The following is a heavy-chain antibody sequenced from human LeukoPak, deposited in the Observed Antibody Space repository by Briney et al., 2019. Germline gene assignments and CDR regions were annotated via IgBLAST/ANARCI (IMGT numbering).Heavy chain of an antibody. D-gene: IGHD2-15*01. Sequence: GGSLRLSCAASGFTFSSYSMNWVRQAPGKGLEWVSYISSSSNTIYYADSVKGRFTISRDNAKNSLYLQMNSLRAEDTAVYYCARSLGYCSAGSCFPFDYWGQGTLVTVSS. CDR2: ISSSSNTI. J-gene: IGHJ4*02. V-gene: IGHV3-48*01. CDR1: GFTFSSYS. CDR3: ARSLGYCSAGSCFPFDY.